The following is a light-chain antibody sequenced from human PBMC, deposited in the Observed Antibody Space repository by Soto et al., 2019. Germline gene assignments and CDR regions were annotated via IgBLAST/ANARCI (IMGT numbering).Light chain of an antibody. Sequence: QSALTQPASVSGSPGQSITISCTGTSSDVGGYNYVSWYQRHPGKAPKLMIYYVSNRPSGVSNRFSSSKSGNTASLTISGLQAEDEADYHCSSYTSTSIVFGTGTKLTVL. V-gene: IGLV2-14*01. J-gene: IGLJ1*01. CDR1: SSDVGGYNY. CDR3: SSYTSTSIV. CDR2: YVS.